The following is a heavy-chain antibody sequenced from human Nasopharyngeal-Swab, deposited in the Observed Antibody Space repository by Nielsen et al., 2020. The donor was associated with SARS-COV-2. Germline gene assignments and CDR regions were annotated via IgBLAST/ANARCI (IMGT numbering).Heavy chain of an antibody. D-gene: IGHD3-22*01. CDR3: AKGEAYYYDGKAFDI. CDR2: ISYDGSNK. V-gene: IGHV3-30*18. J-gene: IGHJ3*02. Sequence: GESLKISCAASGFTFSSYSMNWVRQAPGKGLEWVAVISYDGSNKYYADSVRGRFTISRDNSKNTLYLQMNSLRAEDTAVYYCAKGEAYYYDGKAFDIWGQGTMVTVSS. CDR1: GFTFSSYS.